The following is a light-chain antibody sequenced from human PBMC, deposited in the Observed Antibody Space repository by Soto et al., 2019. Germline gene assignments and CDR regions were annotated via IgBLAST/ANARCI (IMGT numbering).Light chain of an antibody. Sequence: EIVLTQSPATLSLSPGERATLSCRATQSVRSSLAWYLQQPGQAPRLLIYDASKRATGIPARFRGSGSGTDFTLTISRLDPEDFAVYYCQQYGSSFGPGTKVDIK. CDR3: QQYGSS. J-gene: IGKJ3*01. CDR2: DAS. V-gene: IGKV3-11*01. CDR1: QSVRSS.